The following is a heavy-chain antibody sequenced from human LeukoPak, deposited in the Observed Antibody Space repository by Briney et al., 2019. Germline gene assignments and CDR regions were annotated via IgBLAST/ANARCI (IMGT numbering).Heavy chain of an antibody. Sequence: SETLSLTCTVSGGSISSYYWSWIRQPAGKGLEWIGRIYTSGSTNYNPSLKSRVTMSVDTSKNQFSLKLSSVTAADTAVYYCARVSAVAYYDSSGYYSRLSDAFDIWGQGTMVTVSS. CDR3: ARVSAVAYYDSSGYYSRLSDAFDI. V-gene: IGHV4-4*07. CDR1: GGSISSYY. D-gene: IGHD3-22*01. CDR2: IYTSGST. J-gene: IGHJ3*02.